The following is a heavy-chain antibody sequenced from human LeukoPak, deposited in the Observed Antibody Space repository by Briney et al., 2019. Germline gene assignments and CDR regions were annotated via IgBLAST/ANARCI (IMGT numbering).Heavy chain of an antibody. CDR3: ARTYGDSPRFDH. CDR1: GFTVSNSY. CDR2: IYSGGST. V-gene: IGHV3-66*01. J-gene: IGHJ4*02. Sequence: TGGSLRLSCAASGFTVSNSYLTWLRQALGKGLEWISVIYSGGSTYYADSVKGRFTISRDNSKNTLYLQMNSLRAEDTAVYYCARTYGDSPRFDHWGQGTLVTVSS. D-gene: IGHD4-17*01.